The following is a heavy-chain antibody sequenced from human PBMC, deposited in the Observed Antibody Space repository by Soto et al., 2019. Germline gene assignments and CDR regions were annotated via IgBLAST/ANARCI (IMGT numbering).Heavy chain of an antibody. J-gene: IGHJ4*02. CDR1: GFTFSSYA. Sequence: GGSLRLSCAASGFTFSSYAMSWVRQAPGKGLEWVSAISGSGGSTYYADSVKGRFTISRGNSKNTLYLQMNSLRAEDTAVYYCAKDLNPHIITMVRGVIITVFDYWGQGTLVTVSS. CDR3: AKDLNPHIITMVRGVIITVFDY. V-gene: IGHV3-23*01. CDR2: ISGSGGST. D-gene: IGHD3-10*01.